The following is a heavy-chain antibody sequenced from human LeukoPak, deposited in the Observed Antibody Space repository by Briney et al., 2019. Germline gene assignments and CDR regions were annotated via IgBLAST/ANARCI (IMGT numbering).Heavy chain of an antibody. CDR3: ARDDIGYGDYPGDY. CDR1: GFTSSSYA. Sequence: PGGSLRLSCAASGFTSSSYAMHWVRQAPGKGLEWVAVISYDGSNKYYADSVKGRFTISRDNSKNTLYLQMNSLRAEDTAVYYCARDDIGYGDYPGDYWGQGTLVTVSS. J-gene: IGHJ4*02. CDR2: ISYDGSNK. V-gene: IGHV3-30-3*01. D-gene: IGHD4-17*01.